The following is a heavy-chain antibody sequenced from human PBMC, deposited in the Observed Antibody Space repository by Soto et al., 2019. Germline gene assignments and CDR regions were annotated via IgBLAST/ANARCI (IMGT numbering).Heavy chain of an antibody. V-gene: IGHV3-66*01. CDR3: ARDHYDILTGYYTPGAFDI. CDR1: RFTVSSNY. CDR2: IYSGGST. J-gene: IGHJ3*02. D-gene: IGHD3-9*01. Sequence: GGSLRLSCAASRFTVSSNYMSWVRQAPGKGLEWVSVIYSGGSTYYADSVKGRFTISRDNSKNTLYLQMNSLSAEDTAVYYCARDHYDILTGYYTPGAFDIWGQGTMVTVSS.